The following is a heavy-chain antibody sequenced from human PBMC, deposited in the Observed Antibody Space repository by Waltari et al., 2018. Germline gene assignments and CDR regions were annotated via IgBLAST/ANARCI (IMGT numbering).Heavy chain of an antibody. Sequence: QVQLQQWGAGLLKPSETLSLTCAVYGGSFSGYYWSWIRQPPGKGLEWIGEINHSGSTNYNPSLKRRVTISVDTSKNQFSLKLSSVTAADTAVYYCARVVLKSSLYYYYYYMDVWGKGTTVTISS. CDR1: GGSFSGYY. D-gene: IGHD6-6*01. CDR2: INHSGST. J-gene: IGHJ6*03. CDR3: ARVVLKSSLYYYYYYMDV. V-gene: IGHV4-34*01.